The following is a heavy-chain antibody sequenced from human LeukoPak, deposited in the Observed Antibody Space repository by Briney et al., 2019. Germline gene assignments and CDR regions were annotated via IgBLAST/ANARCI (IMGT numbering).Heavy chain of an antibody. CDR1: GFTFTNYV. CDR2: ISYDGSNK. CDR3: ARGGRDGYNGDAFDI. V-gene: IGHV3-30*19. D-gene: IGHD5-24*01. Sequence: GGSLRLSCVASGFTFTNYVIHWVRQAPGKGLEWVAVISYDGSNKYYADSVKGRFTISRDNSKNTLYLQMNSLRAEDTAVYYCARGGRDGYNGDAFDIWGQGTMVTVSS. J-gene: IGHJ3*02.